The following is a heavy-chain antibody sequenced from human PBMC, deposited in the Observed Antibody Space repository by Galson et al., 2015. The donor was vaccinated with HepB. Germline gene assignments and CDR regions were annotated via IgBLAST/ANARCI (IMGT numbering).Heavy chain of an antibody. CDR2: INPNSGGT. CDR1: GYTFTGYY. Sequence: SVKVSCKASGYTFTGYYMHWVRQAPGQGLEWMGWINPNSGGTNYAQKFQGRVTMTRDTSISTAYMELSRLRSDDTAVVYCARPLWFGELYAFDIWGQGTMVTVSS. V-gene: IGHV1-2*02. CDR3: ARPLWFGELYAFDI. J-gene: IGHJ3*02. D-gene: IGHD3-10*01.